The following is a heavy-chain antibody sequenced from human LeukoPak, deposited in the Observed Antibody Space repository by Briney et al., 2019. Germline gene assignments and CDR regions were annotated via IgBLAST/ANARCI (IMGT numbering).Heavy chain of an antibody. J-gene: IGHJ4*02. D-gene: IGHD3-22*01. CDR3: AKDGDGWDYYDSSGYYYPDY. V-gene: IGHV3-30*18. CDR1: GFTFSSYG. Sequence: GRSLRLSCAASGFTFSSYGMHWDRQAPGKGLEWVAVISYDGSNKYYADSVKGRFTISRDNSKNTLYLQMNSLRAEDTAVYYCAKDGDGWDYYDSSGYYYPDYWGQGTLVTVSS. CDR2: ISYDGSNK.